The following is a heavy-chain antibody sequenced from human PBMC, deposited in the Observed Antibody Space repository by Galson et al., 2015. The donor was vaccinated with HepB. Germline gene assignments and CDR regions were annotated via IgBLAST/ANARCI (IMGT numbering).Heavy chain of an antibody. V-gene: IGHV4-31*03. Sequence: TLSLTCTVSGGSISSGGYYWSWIRQHPGKGLGWIGYIYYSGSTYYNPSLKSRVTISVDTSKNQFSLKLSSVTAADTAVYYCARGRVVPAAIYPFDIWGQGTMVTVSS. CDR3: ARGRVVPAAIYPFDI. D-gene: IGHD2-2*01. CDR1: GGSISSGGYY. J-gene: IGHJ3*02. CDR2: IYYSGST.